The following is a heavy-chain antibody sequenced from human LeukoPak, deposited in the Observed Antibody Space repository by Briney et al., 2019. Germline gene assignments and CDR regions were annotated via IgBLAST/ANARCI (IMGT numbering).Heavy chain of an antibody. CDR2: IGGRGGST. CDR3: AKSRPYSSSWYYFDY. J-gene: IGHJ4*02. V-gene: IGHV3-23*01. CDR1: GFTFSSYG. Sequence: GSLRLSCAASGFTFSSYGMSWVRQAPGKGLEWVSTIGGRGGSTYYADSVKGRFTISRDNSKNTLYLQVNSLRAEDTAVYYCAKSRPYSSSWYYFDYWGQGTLVTVSS. D-gene: IGHD6-13*01.